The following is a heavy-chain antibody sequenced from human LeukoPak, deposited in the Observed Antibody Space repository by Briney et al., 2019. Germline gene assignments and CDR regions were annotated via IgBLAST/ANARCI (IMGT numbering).Heavy chain of an antibody. V-gene: IGHV3-23*01. D-gene: IGHD3-9*01. J-gene: IGHJ6*03. CDR2: ISGSGGST. CDR1: GFTFSNYW. Sequence: GGSLRLSCAASGFTFSNYWMHWVRQAPGKGLEWVSAISGSGGSTYYADSVKGRFTISRDNSKNTLYLQMNSLRAEDTAVYYCAKEGGVLRYSLYYYYYMDVWGKGTTVTISS. CDR3: AKEGGVLRYSLYYYYYMDV.